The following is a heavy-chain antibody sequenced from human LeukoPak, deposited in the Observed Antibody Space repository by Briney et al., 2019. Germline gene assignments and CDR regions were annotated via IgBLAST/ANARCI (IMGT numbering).Heavy chain of an antibody. CDR1: GGSISSYY. CDR2: IYYSGST. Sequence: SETLSLTCTVYGGSISSYYWSWIRQPPGKGLEWIGYIYYSGSTNYNPSLKSRVTMSVDTSKNQFSLKLSSVTAADTAVYYCARGEYQLDYWGQGTLVTVSS. CDR3: ARGEYQLDY. J-gene: IGHJ4*02. D-gene: IGHD2-2*01. V-gene: IGHV4-59*01.